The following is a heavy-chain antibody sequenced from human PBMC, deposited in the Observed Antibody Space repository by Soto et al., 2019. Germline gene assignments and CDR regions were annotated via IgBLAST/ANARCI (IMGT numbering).Heavy chain of an antibody. CDR2: INHSGST. CDR1: GGSFSGYY. V-gene: IGHV4-34*01. J-gene: IGHJ6*02. Sequence: PSETLSLTCAVYGGSFSGYYWSWIRQPPGKGLEWIGEINHSGSTNYNPSLKSRVTISVDTSKNQFSLKLSSVTAADTAVYYCARGGSYSSWRYYYYYYGMDVWGQGTTVTVSS. CDR3: ARGGSYSSWRYYYYYYGMDV. D-gene: IGHD6-13*01.